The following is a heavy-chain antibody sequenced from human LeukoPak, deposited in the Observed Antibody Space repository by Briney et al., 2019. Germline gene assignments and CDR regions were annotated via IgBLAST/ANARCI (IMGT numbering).Heavy chain of an antibody. CDR3: TRGGYSDY. J-gene: IGHJ4*02. CDR1: GFTFSIYN. Sequence: GGSLRLSCAAAGFTFSIYNMNWVRQAPGKGLEWVSHISKDSGDKHYVDSVKGRFTISRDNAKNSLYLQMSSLRAEDTAVYYCTRGGYSDYWGQGTLVTVSS. V-gene: IGHV3-48*01. CDR2: ISKDSGDK.